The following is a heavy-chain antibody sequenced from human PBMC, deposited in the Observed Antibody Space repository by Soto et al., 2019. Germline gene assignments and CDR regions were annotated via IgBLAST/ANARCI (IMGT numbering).Heavy chain of an antibody. V-gene: IGHV6-1*01. J-gene: IGHJ5*02. Sequence: PSQTLSLTCAISGDSVSSNSAAWNWIRQSPSRGLEWLGRTYYRSKWYNDYAVSVKSRITINPDTSKNQFSLQLNSVTPEDTAVYYCARDPSAAKFITIFGVVTRKNWFDPWGQGTLVTVSS. CDR1: GDSVSSNSAA. CDR3: ARDPSAAKFITIFGVVTRKNWFDP. D-gene: IGHD3-3*01. CDR2: TYYRSKWYN.